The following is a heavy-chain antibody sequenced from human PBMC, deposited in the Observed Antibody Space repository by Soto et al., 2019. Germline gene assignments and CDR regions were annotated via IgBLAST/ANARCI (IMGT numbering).Heavy chain of an antibody. CDR2: IYSAGST. D-gene: IGHD1-7*01. V-gene: IGHV3-53*01. CDR1: GFSVSTTY. CDR3: ARDNWNSGYYYGMDV. J-gene: IGHJ6*02. Sequence: PGGSLRLSCAASGFSVSTTYINWVRQAPGKGLEWVSIIYSAGSTYFADSVKGRFTISRDNSKNTLYLQMDSLRAEDTAVYYCARDNWNSGYYYGMDVWGQGTTVTVSS.